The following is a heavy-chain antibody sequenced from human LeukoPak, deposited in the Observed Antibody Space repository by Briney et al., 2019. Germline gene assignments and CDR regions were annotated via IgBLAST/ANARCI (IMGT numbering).Heavy chain of an antibody. CDR1: GFTFSHYA. J-gene: IGHJ4*02. Sequence: GGSLRLSSAASGFTFSHYAMSWVRQTPGKGPEWVSGINGGGSDTYYADSVKGRFAISRDNSKNTLYLQMNSLRAEDTAVYYCARGYSSGWFDYWGQGTLVTVSS. D-gene: IGHD6-19*01. CDR3: ARGYSSGWFDY. CDR2: INGGGSDT. V-gene: IGHV3-23*01.